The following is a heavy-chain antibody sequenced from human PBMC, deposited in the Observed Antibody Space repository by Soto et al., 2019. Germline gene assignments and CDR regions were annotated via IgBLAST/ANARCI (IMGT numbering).Heavy chain of an antibody. J-gene: IGHJ4*02. V-gene: IGHV1-18*01. CDR3: ARFIAAAPYYFDY. Sequence: ASVKVSCKASGYTFTSYGISWVRQAPGQGLEWMGWISAYNGNTNYAQKLQGRSTMTTDTSTSKAYMELMSPRSDDTAVYYCARFIAAAPYYFDYWGQGTLVTVSS. D-gene: IGHD6-13*01. CDR2: ISAYNGNT. CDR1: GYTFTSYG.